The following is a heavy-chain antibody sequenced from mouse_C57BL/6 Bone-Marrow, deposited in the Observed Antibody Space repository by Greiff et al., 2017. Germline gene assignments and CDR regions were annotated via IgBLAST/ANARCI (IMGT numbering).Heavy chain of an antibody. CDR3: AGGNYGGFFDY. CDR2: INPNNGGT. Sequence: EVQLQQSGPELVKPGASVKISCKASGYTFTDYYMNWVKQSHGKSLEWIGDINPNNGGTSYNQKFKGKATLTVDKSSSTAYMELRSLTSEDSAVYYCAGGNYGGFFDYWGQGTTLTVSS. V-gene: IGHV1-26*01. J-gene: IGHJ2*01. D-gene: IGHD2-1*01. CDR1: GYTFTDYY.